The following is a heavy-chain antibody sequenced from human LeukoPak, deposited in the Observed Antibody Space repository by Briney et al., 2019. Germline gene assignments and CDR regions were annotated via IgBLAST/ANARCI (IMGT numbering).Heavy chain of an antibody. J-gene: IGHJ4*02. CDR2: MYYIGST. CDR3: AREMRSPRGGFDY. Sequence: SETLSLTCTVSGGSIGSSTYYWGWIRQPPGMGLEWIGSMYYIGSTYYNPSLKSRITISVDTSKSQFSLKLRSVTAADTAVYYCAREMRSPRGGFDYWDQGTLVTVSS. V-gene: IGHV4-39*07. D-gene: IGHD3-10*01. CDR1: GGSIGSSTYY.